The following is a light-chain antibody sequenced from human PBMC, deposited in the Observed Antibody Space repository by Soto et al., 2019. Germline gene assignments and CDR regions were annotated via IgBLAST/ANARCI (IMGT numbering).Light chain of an antibody. CDR1: QSVGSW. V-gene: IGKV1-5*01. J-gene: IGKJ1*01. CDR3: QQYNSYPWT. Sequence: DIQMTQSPPTLSASVGDRVIVTCRATQSVGSWLAWYQQSPGKAPKLLMYDASSLQGGVPSRFSGSGSGTEFTLTITSLQPEDFATYCCQQYNSYPWTFGQGTKVE. CDR2: DAS.